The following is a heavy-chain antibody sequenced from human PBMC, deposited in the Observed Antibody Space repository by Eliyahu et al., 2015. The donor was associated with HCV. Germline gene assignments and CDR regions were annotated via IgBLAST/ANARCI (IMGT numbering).Heavy chain of an antibody. CDR2: IRYDGSGT. CDR3: AEEEGFATTPEY. D-gene: IGHD6-6*01. CDR1: GFPFSSYG. Sequence: QVHLVESGGGVAQPGGSLRLSCSASGFPFSSYGMHWVRQAPGKGLEWVAFIRYDGSGTFYRDSVKGRFTISRDNSENTVYLQMRRLRSEDAGVYYCAEEEGFATTPEYWGQGTLVSVSS. J-gene: IGHJ4*02. V-gene: IGHV3-30*02.